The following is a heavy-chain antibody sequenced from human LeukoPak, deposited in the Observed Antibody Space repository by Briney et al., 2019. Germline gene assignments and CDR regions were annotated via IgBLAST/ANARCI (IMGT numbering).Heavy chain of an antibody. D-gene: IGHD5-18*01. V-gene: IGHV4-59*01. CDR2: IYYSGST. J-gene: IGHJ5*02. CDR3: ARDTAMHGGRFDP. Sequence: SETLSLTCTVSGGSISSYYWSWIRQPPGKGLEWIGHIYYSGSTNYNPSLKSRVTISVDTSKNQFSLKLSSVTAADTAVYYCARDTAMHGGRFDPWGQGPLVTVSS. CDR1: GGSISSYY.